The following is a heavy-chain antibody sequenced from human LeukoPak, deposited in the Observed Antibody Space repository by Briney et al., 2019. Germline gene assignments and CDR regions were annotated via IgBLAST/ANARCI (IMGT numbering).Heavy chain of an antibody. J-gene: IGHJ5*02. CDR2: FDPEDGET. CDR3: ARVYYGGWFDP. D-gene: IGHD2-8*01. Sequence: ASVKVSCKVSGYTLTELSMHWVRQAPGKGLEWMGGFDPEDGETIYAQKFQGRVTMTEDTSTSTAYMELRSLRSDDTAVYYCARVYYGGWFDPWGQGTLVTVSS. CDR1: GYTLTELS. V-gene: IGHV1-24*01.